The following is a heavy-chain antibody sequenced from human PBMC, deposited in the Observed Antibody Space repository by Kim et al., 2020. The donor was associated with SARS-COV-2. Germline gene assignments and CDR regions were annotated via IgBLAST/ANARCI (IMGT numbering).Heavy chain of an antibody. CDR2: IYYSGST. D-gene: IGHD3-3*01. V-gene: IGHV4-59*13. CDR3: ARSTFGDGYTYPFDY. CDR1: GGSISSYY. Sequence: SETLSLTCTVSGGSISSYYWSWIRQRPGKGLEWIGYIYYSGSTNYNPSLKSRVTISVDTSKNQFSLKLSSVTAADTAVYYCARSTFGDGYTYPFDYWGQGTLVTVSS. J-gene: IGHJ4*02.